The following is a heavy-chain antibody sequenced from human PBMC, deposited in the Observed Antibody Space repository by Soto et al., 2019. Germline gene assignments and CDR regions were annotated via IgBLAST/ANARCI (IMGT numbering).Heavy chain of an antibody. J-gene: IGHJ3*02. CDR3: TIGSWSGEVFDI. D-gene: IGHD2-21*01. CDR1: GGTFSTYS. V-gene: IGHV1-69*02. CDR2: IIPMLGIA. Sequence: QVQLVQSGAEVKKPGSSVKVSCKDSGGTFSTYSMFWVRQAPGQGLEWMGRIIPMLGIANYEQRFQDRFTINAAKSTATAYMELSSLRSEDTALYYCTIGSWSGEVFDIWGQGTMVTVSS.